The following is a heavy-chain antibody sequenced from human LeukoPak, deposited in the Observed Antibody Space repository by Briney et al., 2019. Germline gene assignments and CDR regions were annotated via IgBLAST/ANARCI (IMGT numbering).Heavy chain of an antibody. Sequence: SETLSLTCTVSGGSISGYYWSWIRQPPGKGLEWIGEINHSGSTNYNPSLKSRVTISVDTSKNQFSLKLSSVTAADTAVYYCARGPLMITFGGVKWNWFDPWGQGTLVTVSS. CDR2: INHSGST. J-gene: IGHJ5*02. V-gene: IGHV4-34*01. D-gene: IGHD3-16*01. CDR1: GGSISGYY. CDR3: ARGPLMITFGGVKWNWFDP.